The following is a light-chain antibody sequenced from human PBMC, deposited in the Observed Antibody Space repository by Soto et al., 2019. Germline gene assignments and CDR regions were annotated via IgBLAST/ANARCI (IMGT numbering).Light chain of an antibody. CDR2: RSN. CDR1: SSNIGSNY. Sequence: QSVLTQAPSASATPGQRVTISCSGSSSNIGSNYVYWYQQFPGTAPKLLIYRSNQRPSGVPDRISGSKSGTSASLAISGLRSEDEADYYCQSYDSLLNGVIFGGGTKLTVL. J-gene: IGLJ2*01. CDR3: QSYDSLLNGVI. V-gene: IGLV1-47*01.